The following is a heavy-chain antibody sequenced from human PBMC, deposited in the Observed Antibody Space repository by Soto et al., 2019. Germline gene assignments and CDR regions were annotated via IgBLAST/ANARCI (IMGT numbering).Heavy chain of an antibody. V-gene: IGHV3-21*01. Sequence: GGSLRLSCAASGFTFSSYSMNWVRQAPGKGLEWVSSISSSSSYIYYADSVKGRFTISRDNAENSLYLQMNSLRAEDTAVYYCARENVVVVAATRGAFDIWGQGTMVTVSS. D-gene: IGHD2-15*01. CDR1: GFTFSSYS. CDR2: ISSSSSYI. J-gene: IGHJ3*02. CDR3: ARENVVVVAATRGAFDI.